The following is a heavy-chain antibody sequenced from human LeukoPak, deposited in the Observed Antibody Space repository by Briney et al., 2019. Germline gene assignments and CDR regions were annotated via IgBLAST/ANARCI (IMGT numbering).Heavy chain of an antibody. D-gene: IGHD3-3*01. CDR3: ARLIPSYYDFWSGPYFFDY. Sequence: SQTLSLTCTVSGGSISSGSYYWGWIRQPPGKGLEWIGSIYYSGSTYYNPSLKSRVTISVDTSKNQFSLKLSSVTAADTAVYYCARLIPSYYDFWSGPYFFDYWGQGTLVTVSS. CDR1: GGSISSGSYY. V-gene: IGHV4-39*01. CDR2: IYYSGST. J-gene: IGHJ4*02.